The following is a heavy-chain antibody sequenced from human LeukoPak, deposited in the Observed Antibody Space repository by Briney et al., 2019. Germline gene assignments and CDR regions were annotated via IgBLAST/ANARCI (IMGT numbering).Heavy chain of an antibody. V-gene: IGHV3-21*01. CDR1: GFTFSSYS. CDR3: ARTGTTTFRWFDP. D-gene: IGHD1-7*01. CDR2: ISSSSSYI. Sequence: PGGSLRLSCAASGFTFSSYSMNWVRQAPGKGLEWVSSISSSSSYIYYADSVKGRFTISRDNAKNSLYLQTNSLRAEDTAVYYCARTGTTTFRWFDPWGQGTLVTVSS. J-gene: IGHJ5*02.